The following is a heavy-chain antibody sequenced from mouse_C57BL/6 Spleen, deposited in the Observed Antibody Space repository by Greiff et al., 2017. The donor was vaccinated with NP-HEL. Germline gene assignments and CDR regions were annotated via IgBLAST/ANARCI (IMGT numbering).Heavy chain of an antibody. Sequence: QVQLQQPGAELVKPGASVKLSCKASGYTFTSYWMQWVKQRPGQGLEWIGEIDPSDSDTNYNQKFKGKATLTVDTSSSTAYMQLSSLTSEDSAVYYCARRGTDGYYGFAYWGQGTLVTVSA. D-gene: IGHD2-3*01. CDR1: GYTFTSYW. V-gene: IGHV1-50*01. J-gene: IGHJ3*01. CDR3: ARRGTDGYYGFAY. CDR2: IDPSDSDT.